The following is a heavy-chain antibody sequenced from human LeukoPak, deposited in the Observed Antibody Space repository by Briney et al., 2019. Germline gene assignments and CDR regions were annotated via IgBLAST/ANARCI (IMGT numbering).Heavy chain of an antibody. CDR1: GFTFSSYA. V-gene: IGHV3-21*06. J-gene: IGHJ6*03. Sequence: GGSLRLSCAASGFTFSSYAMSWVRQAPGKGLEWVSLIDSNSKFMNYADSVKGRFTISRDNAKNSLYLEMDSLRAEDTAVYYCARDGHGDFWRARRTYYMDVWGKGTTVTVSS. CDR3: ARDGHGDFWRARRTYYMDV. CDR2: IDSNSKFM. D-gene: IGHD3-3*01.